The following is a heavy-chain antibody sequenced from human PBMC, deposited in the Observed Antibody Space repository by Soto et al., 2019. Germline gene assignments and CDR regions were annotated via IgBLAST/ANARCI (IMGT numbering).Heavy chain of an antibody. Sequence: QVQLQQWGAGLLKPSETLSLTCAVYGGSFSGYYWSWIRQPPGKGLEWIGEINHSGSTNYNPSLKSRVTIPVDTSKNQFSLKLSSVTAADTAVYYCARGLDYGDYGYWGQGTLVTVSS. V-gene: IGHV4-34*01. J-gene: IGHJ4*02. CDR3: ARGLDYGDYGY. CDR2: INHSGST. CDR1: GGSFSGYY. D-gene: IGHD4-17*01.